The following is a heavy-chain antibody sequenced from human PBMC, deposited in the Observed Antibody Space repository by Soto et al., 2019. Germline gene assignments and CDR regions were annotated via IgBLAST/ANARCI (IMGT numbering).Heavy chain of an antibody. CDR3: AVGIAARRVGYFDL. Sequence: PGGSLRLSCAASGFTFDDYAMHWVRQAPGKGLEWVSGISWNSGSIGYADSVKGRFTISRDNAKNSLYLQMNSLRAEDTALYYCAVGIAARRVGYFDLWGRGTLVTVSS. D-gene: IGHD6-6*01. J-gene: IGHJ2*01. CDR1: GFTFDDYA. V-gene: IGHV3-9*01. CDR2: ISWNSGSI.